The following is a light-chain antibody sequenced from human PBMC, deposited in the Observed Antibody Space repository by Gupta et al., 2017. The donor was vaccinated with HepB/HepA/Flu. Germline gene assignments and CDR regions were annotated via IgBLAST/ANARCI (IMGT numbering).Light chain of an antibody. Sequence: DIVMTQSPDSLAVPLGERATINCKSSQSVLYSSNNKNYLAWYQQKPGQPPKLLIYWASTRESGVPDRFSGSGSETXFTLTIXSLQAEDVAVYYCQQDDSTPITFGXGTRLEIK. CDR1: QSVLYSSNNKNY. CDR2: WAS. V-gene: IGKV4-1*01. CDR3: QQDDSTPIT. J-gene: IGKJ5*01.